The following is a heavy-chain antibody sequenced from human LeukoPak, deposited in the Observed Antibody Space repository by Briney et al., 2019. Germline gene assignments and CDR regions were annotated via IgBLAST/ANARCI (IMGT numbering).Heavy chain of an antibody. Sequence: GSLRLACAASRFTFSTSWMAWVRQAPGKGRGWVATIKEDGSQKYYVDFVKGRFTISRDNAKNSLYLQMNRLRAEDTAVYYCARVDTADYSFDYRGQGTLVTVSS. CDR2: IKEDGSQK. V-gene: IGHV3-7*01. D-gene: IGHD5-18*01. CDR3: ARVDTADYSFDY. J-gene: IGHJ4*02. CDR1: RFTFSTSW.